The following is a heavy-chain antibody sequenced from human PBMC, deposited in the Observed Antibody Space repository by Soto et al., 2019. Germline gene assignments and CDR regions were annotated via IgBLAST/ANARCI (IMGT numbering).Heavy chain of an antibody. CDR2: IWYDGTNT. D-gene: IGHD3-16*02. V-gene: IGHV3-33*01. CDR3: ARDLRKGSFLDY. CDR1: GLMFSRYG. Sequence: PGGSLRLSCEASGLMFSRYGMHWVRQAPDKGPEWVAVIWYDGTNTYYEDSVKGRFTISRDNSKNTLYLQMNSLRAEDTAVYYCARDLRKGSFLDYWGQGTXVTVSS. J-gene: IGHJ4*01.